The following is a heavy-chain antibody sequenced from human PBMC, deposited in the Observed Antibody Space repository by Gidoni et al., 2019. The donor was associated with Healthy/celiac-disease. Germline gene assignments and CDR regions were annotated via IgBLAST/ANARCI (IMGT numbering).Heavy chain of an antibody. CDR3: ARISEREGGYSYGFYGMDV. CDR2: IFSNDEK. Sequence: QVTLKESGPVLVKPTETLTLTCTVSGFSLSNASMGVSWIRQPPGKALEWLAHIFSNDEKSYSTSLKSRLTISKDTSKSQVVLTMTNMDPVDTATYYCARISEREGGYSYGFYGMDVWGQGTTVTVSS. CDR1: GFSLSNASMG. D-gene: IGHD5-18*01. V-gene: IGHV2-26*01. J-gene: IGHJ6*02.